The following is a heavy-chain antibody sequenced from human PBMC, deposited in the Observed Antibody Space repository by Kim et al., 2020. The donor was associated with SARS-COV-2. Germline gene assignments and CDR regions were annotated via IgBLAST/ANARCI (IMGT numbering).Heavy chain of an antibody. D-gene: IGHD3-16*01. V-gene: IGHV3-74*01. CDR3: ARDLFGELDF. Sequence: NYAGSVRGRFTISRDIAKNTLFLQMNRLGAEDTAVYYCARDLFGELDFWGQGTLVTVSS. J-gene: IGHJ4*02.